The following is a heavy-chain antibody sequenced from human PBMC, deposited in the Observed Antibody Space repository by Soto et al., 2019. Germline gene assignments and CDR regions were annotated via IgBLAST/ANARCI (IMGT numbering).Heavy chain of an antibody. CDR1: GGSISSYY. CDR3: ARGRFLERGGFDP. J-gene: IGHJ5*02. V-gene: IGHV4-59*01. Sequence: SETLSLTCTVSGGSISSYYWSWIRQPPGKGLEWIGYIYYSGSTNYNPSLKSRVTISVDTSKNQFSLKLSSVTAADTAVYYCARGRFLERGGFDPWGQGTLVTVSS. CDR2: IYYSGST. D-gene: IGHD3-3*01.